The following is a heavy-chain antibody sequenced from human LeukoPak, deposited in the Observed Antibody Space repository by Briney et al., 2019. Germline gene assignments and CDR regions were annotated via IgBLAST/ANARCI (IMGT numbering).Heavy chain of an antibody. J-gene: IGHJ4*02. Sequence: EASVNLSYRSSGHTFNVYYMHWVRQARGKGLEWMGWINHNNGGTKYAQNFQGRVTMTRHTSISTAYMELDRLRFDDTAGYYCARDSGEVPDYWGQGTLVTVSS. CDR2: INHNNGGT. V-gene: IGHV1-2*02. CDR1: GHTFNVYY. D-gene: IGHD3-10*01. CDR3: ARDSGEVPDY.